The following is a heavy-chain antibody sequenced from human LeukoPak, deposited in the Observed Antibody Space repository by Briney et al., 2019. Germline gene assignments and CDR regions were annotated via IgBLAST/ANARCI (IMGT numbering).Heavy chain of an antibody. CDR2: ISADGGST. CDR1: GFTFRNHA. V-gene: IGHV3-23*01. J-gene: IGHJ4*02. CDR3: ARRAGTSGVNY. Sequence: PGGSLRLSCAASGFTFRNHAMSWVRQTPGKGLESVSSISADGGSTLYADSVKGRFTISRDNAKNSLYLQMDSLRAEDTAVYYCARRAGTSGVNYWGQGTLVTVSS. D-gene: IGHD2-21*01.